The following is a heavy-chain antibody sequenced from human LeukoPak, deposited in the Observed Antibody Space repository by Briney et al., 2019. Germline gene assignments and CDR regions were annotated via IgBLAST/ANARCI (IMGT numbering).Heavy chain of an antibody. V-gene: IGHV1-18*01. D-gene: IGHD3-10*01. J-gene: IGHJ4*02. CDR1: GYTFTSYG. CDR2: ISAYNDNT. CDR3: AMGIYYGSGSYYNAPAH. Sequence: ASVKVSCKASGYTFTSYGISWVRQAPGQGLEWMGWISAYNDNTNYAQKFQGRVTMTRDTSISTAYMELSRLRSDDTAVYYCAMGIYYGSGSYYNAPAHWGQGTLVTVSS.